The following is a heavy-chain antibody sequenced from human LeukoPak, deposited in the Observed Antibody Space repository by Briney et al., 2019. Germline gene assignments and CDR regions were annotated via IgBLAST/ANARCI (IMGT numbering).Heavy chain of an antibody. J-gene: IGHJ3*01. Sequence: SETLSLTCTVSGGSISSHYWSWIPQPPGKGLEWIGYIYNSGSTNYNPSLKSRVTISLNTSKNQFSLKLTSVTAADTAVYFCARDDYGVFDAFDVWGQGTVVTVSS. CDR3: ARDDYGVFDAFDV. CDR1: GGSISSHY. D-gene: IGHD3-16*01. V-gene: IGHV4-59*08. CDR2: IYNSGST.